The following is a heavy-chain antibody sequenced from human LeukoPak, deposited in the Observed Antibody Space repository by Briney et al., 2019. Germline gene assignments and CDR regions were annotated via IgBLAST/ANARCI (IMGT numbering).Heavy chain of an antibody. CDR1: GFTFSSYW. D-gene: IGHD1-26*01. J-gene: IGHJ4*02. CDR3: ARDAIVGATNFDY. V-gene: IGHV3-21*01. CDR2: ISSSSTYI. Sequence: PGGSLRLSCAASGFTFSSYWMHWVRQAPGKGLEWVSSISSSSTYIYYADSVKGRFTISRDNAKNSLYLQMNSLRAEDTAVYYCARDAIVGATNFDYWGQGTLVTVSA.